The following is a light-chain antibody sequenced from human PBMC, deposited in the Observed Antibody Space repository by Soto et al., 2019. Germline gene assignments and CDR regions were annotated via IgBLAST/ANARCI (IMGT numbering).Light chain of an antibody. CDR3: YSTDSSGNHSWV. Sequence: SYELTQPPSVSVSPGQTARITCSGDALPKKYAYWYQQKSGQAPVLVIYEDSKRPSGIPERFSASSSGTMATLTISGAQVEDEADYYCYSTDSSGNHSWVFGGGTQLTVL. V-gene: IGLV3-10*01. J-gene: IGLJ2*01. CDR1: ALPKKY. CDR2: EDS.